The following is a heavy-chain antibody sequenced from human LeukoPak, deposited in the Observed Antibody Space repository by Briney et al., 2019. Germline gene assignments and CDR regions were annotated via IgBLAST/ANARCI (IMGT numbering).Heavy chain of an antibody. CDR3: ARHAGGVSGSYYNFDY. J-gene: IGHJ4*02. D-gene: IGHD1-26*01. Sequence: GESLKISCKGSGYSFTSYWIGWVRQMPGKGLEWMGIIYPGDSDTRYSPSFQGQVIISADKSISTAYLQWSSLKASDTAMYYCARHAGGVSGSYYNFDYWGQGTLVTVSS. CDR2: IYPGDSDT. CDR1: GYSFTSYW. V-gene: IGHV5-51*01.